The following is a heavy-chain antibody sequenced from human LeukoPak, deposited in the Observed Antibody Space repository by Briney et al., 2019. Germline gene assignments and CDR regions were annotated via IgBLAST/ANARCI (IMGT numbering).Heavy chain of an antibody. CDR2: IHYSGST. V-gene: IGHV4-39*07. CDR3: ASDYFDY. J-gene: IGHJ4*02. Sequence: PGGSLRLSCAASGFTFSSYSMNWVRQAPGKGLEWIGSIHYSGSTYYNPSLKSRVTISVDTSKNQFSLKLSSVTAADTAVYYCASDYFDYWGQGTLVTVSS. CDR1: GFTFSSYS.